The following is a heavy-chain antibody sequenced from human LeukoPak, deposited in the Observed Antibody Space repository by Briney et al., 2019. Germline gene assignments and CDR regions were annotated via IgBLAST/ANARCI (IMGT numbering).Heavy chain of an antibody. V-gene: IGHV3-48*03. CDR3: ATDKRYAFDY. CDR2: IRTTAEGAKYA. CDR1: GFTFSSYE. D-gene: IGHD3-9*01. J-gene: IGHJ4*02. Sequence: PGGCLRLSCAASGFTFSSYEMNWVRQAPGKGLEWFSNIRTTAEGAKYAYYADSGKGRVTISRDDGKNTLYLHMNSLRDDDTAVYYCATDKRYAFDYWGQGILVTVSS.